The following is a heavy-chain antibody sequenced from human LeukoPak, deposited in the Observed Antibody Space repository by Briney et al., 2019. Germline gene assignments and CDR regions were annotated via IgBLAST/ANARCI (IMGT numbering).Heavy chain of an antibody. CDR2: ISWNSGSI. D-gene: IGHD6-19*01. CDR3: AKGPVAAYYYYMDV. J-gene: IGHJ6*03. CDR1: GFTFDDYA. V-gene: IGHV3-9*01. Sequence: PGGSLRLSCAASGFTFDDYAMHWVRQAPGKGLEWVSGISWNSGSIGYADSVKGRFTISRDNAKNSLYLQMNSLRAEDTALYYCAKGPVAAYYYYMDVWGKGTTVTVSS.